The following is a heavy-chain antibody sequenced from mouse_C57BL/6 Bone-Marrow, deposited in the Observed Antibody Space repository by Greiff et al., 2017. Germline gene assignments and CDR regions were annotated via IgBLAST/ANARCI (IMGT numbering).Heavy chain of an antibody. Sequence: EVQLVESGGGLVKPGGSLKLSCAASGFTFSSYAMSWVRQTPEKRLEWVATISDGGSYTYYPDNVKGRFTISRDKAKNNLYLQMSHLKYEDTAMYYCSSLRHDYWGQGTTLTVSS. CDR1: GFTFSSYA. D-gene: IGHD1-1*01. J-gene: IGHJ2*01. CDR3: SSLRHDY. V-gene: IGHV5-4*01. CDR2: ISDGGSYT.